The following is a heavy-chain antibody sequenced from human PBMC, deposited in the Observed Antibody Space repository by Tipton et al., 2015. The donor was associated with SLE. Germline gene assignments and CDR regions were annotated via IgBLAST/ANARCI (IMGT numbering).Heavy chain of an antibody. J-gene: IGHJ6*02. CDR2: IYTSGST. CDR1: GGSISSGSYY. V-gene: IGHV4-61*02. D-gene: IGHD6-13*01. Sequence: LSLTCTVSGGSISSGSYYWSWIRQPAGKGLEWIGRIYTSGSTNYNPSLKSRVTISVDTSKNQFSLKLSSVTAADTAVYYCARGRVSSRYGMDVWGQGTTVTVSS. CDR3: ARGRVSSRYGMDV.